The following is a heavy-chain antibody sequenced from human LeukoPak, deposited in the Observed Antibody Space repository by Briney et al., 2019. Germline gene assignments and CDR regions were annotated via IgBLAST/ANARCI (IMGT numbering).Heavy chain of an antibody. CDR1: GGSFSGYY. D-gene: IGHD6-25*01. CDR3: ARGPYSSAPGAYWFDP. CDR2: INHSGST. Sequence: SETLSLTCAVYGGSFSGYYWSRIRQPPGKGLEWIGEINHSGSTNYNPSLKSRVTISVDTSKNQFSLKLSSVTAADTAVYYCARGPYSSAPGAYWFDPWGQGTLVTVSS. V-gene: IGHV4-34*01. J-gene: IGHJ5*02.